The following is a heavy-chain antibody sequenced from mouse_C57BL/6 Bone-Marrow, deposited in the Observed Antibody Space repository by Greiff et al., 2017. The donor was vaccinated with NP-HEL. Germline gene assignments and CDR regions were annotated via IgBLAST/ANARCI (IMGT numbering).Heavy chain of an antibody. Sequence: VQLQQSGAELVKPGASVKLSCAASGFNIKDYYMHWVKQRTEQGLEWIGRIDPEDGETKYAPNFQGKATITADTSSNTAYLQLSSLTSEDTAVYYCARDYYGSRWAMDYWGQGTSVTVSS. CDR2: IDPEDGET. CDR3: ARDYYGSRWAMDY. J-gene: IGHJ4*01. V-gene: IGHV14-2*01. CDR1: GFNIKDYY. D-gene: IGHD1-1*01.